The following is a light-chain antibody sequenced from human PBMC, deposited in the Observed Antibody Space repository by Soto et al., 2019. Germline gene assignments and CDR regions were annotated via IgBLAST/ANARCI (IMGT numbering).Light chain of an antibody. CDR3: QQRSNWPTP. J-gene: IGKJ3*01. CDR2: DAS. V-gene: IGKV3-11*01. CDR1: QSVSSY. Sequence: EIVLTQSPATLSLSPGERATLSCRASQSVSSYLAWYQQKPGQAPRLLIYDASNRATAIPARFSGSGSGTDFPLTTTTLEPKVFAVYYCQQRSNWPTPSGPGTKVETK.